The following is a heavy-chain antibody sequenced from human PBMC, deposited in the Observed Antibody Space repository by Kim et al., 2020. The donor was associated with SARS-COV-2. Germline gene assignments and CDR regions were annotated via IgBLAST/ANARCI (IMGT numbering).Heavy chain of an antibody. J-gene: IGHJ4*02. V-gene: IGHV4-34*01. D-gene: IGHD6-25*01. Sequence: SETLSLTCAVYGGSFSGYYWSWIRQPPGKGLEWIGEINHSGSTNYNPSLKSRVTISVDTSKNQFSLKLSSVTAADTAVYYCARGYRIAAADYWGQGTLVTVSS. CDR1: GGSFSGYY. CDR3: ARGYRIAAADY. CDR2: INHSGST.